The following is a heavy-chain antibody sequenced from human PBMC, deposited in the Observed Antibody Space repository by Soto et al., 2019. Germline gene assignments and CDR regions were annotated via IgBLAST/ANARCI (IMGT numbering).Heavy chain of an antibody. Sequence: QVQLVQSGAEVKKPGSSVKVSCKASGGTFSSYTISWVRQAPGQGLEWMGRIIPILGIANYAQKFQGRVTITADKSTSTAYMELSSLRSEDTAVYYCARTMAAVAGYGEDYWGQGTLVTVSS. CDR3: ARTMAAVAGYGEDY. V-gene: IGHV1-69*02. CDR1: GGTFSSYT. CDR2: IIPILGIA. J-gene: IGHJ4*02. D-gene: IGHD6-19*01.